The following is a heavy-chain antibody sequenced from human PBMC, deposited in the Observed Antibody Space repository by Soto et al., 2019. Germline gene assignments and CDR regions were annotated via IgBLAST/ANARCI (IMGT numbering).Heavy chain of an antibody. CDR1: GFIFSSFG. D-gene: IGHD7-27*01. Sequence: GGSLRLSCAASGFIFSSFGMHWVRQAPGKGLEWVAHIWYDGSNTYYADSVKGRFTISRDNSRNTLYLQMNSLRAEDTAVYHCFRKLLGSGGHFDYWGQGTPVTGSS. V-gene: IGHV3-33*01. CDR3: FRKLLGSGGHFDY. J-gene: IGHJ4*02. CDR2: IWYDGSNT.